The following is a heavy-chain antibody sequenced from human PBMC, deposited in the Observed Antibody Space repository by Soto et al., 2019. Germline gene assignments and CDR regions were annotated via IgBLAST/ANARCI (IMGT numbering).Heavy chain of an antibody. Sequence: SETLSLSCTVSGGSISSYYWSWIRQPAGKGLEWIGRIYTSGSTNYNPSLKSRVTMSVDTSKNQFSLKLSSVTAADTAVYYCAREGLYSPSFDYWGQGTLVTVSS. J-gene: IGHJ4*02. CDR3: AREGLYSPSFDY. V-gene: IGHV4-4*07. D-gene: IGHD2-8*01. CDR1: GGSISSYY. CDR2: IYTSGST.